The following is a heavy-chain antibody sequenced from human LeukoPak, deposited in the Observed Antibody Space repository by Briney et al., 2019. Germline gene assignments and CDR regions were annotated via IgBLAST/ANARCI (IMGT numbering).Heavy chain of an antibody. J-gene: IGHJ4*02. CDR3: ARDQGSLTRSWYTGY. V-gene: IGHV1-2*06. CDR2: IHPYSDDT. CDR1: GYTFTGYH. D-gene: IGHD6-13*01. Sequence: ASVKVSCKASGYTFTGYHIHWVRHAPGQGLEWMGRIHPYSDDTNFEQKFPGRVTMTRDTSITTAYMDLSSLTPDDTAVYCCARDQGSLTRSWYTGYWGQGTQVTVSS.